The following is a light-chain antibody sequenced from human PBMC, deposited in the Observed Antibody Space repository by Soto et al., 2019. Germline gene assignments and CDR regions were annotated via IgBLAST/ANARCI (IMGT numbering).Light chain of an antibody. CDR3: QKYNSAPYT. Sequence: EIVLTQSPGTLSLSPGERATLSCGASQSVTSSYLAWYQQKPGQAPRLLIYGASSRATGIPDRFSGSGSGTDFTLTISRLEPEDFAVYYCQKYNSAPYTFGQGTKLEIK. CDR2: GAS. V-gene: IGKV3-20*01. J-gene: IGKJ2*01. CDR1: QSVTSSY.